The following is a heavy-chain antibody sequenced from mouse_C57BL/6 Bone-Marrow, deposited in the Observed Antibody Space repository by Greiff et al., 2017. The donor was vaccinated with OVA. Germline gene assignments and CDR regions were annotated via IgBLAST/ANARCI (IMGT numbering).Heavy chain of an antibody. CDR3: AREGLS. J-gene: IGHJ3*01. CDR1: GFTFSSYA. V-gene: IGHV5-4*01. Sequence: DVMLVESGGGLVKPGGSLKLSCAASGFTFSSYAMSWVRQTPEKRLEWVATISDGGSYTYYPDNVKGRFTISRDNAKNNLYLQMSHLKSEDTAMYYCAREGLSWGQGTLVTVSA. D-gene: IGHD6-1*01. CDR2: ISDGGSYT.